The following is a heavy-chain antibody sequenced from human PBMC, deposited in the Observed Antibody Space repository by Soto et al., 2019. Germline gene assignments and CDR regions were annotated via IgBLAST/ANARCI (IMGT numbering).Heavy chain of an antibody. Sequence: LRLSCAASGFTFSSYGMHWVRQAPGKGLEWVAVISYDGSNKYYADSVKGRFTISRDNSKNTLYLQMNSLRAEDTAVYYCAKRDSSGWSYYYYYGMDVWGQGTTVTVSS. J-gene: IGHJ6*02. D-gene: IGHD6-19*01. CDR2: ISYDGSNK. V-gene: IGHV3-30*18. CDR1: GFTFSSYG. CDR3: AKRDSSGWSYYYYYGMDV.